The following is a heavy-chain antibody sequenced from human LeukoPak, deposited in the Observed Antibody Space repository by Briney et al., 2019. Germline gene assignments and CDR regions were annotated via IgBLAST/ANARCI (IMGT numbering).Heavy chain of an antibody. Sequence: PSETLSLTSTVSGGSISSYYWSWIRQPPGKGLEWIGYIYYSGSTNYNPSLKSRVTISVDTSKNQFSLKLSSVTAADTAVYYCARGKAEYYDFWSGTIFDYWGQGTLVTVSP. V-gene: IGHV4-59*01. CDR1: GGSISSYY. D-gene: IGHD3-3*01. CDR3: ARGKAEYYDFWSGTIFDY. CDR2: IYYSGST. J-gene: IGHJ4*02.